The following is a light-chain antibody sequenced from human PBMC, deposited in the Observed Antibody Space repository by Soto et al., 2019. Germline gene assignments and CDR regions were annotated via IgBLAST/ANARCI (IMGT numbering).Light chain of an antibody. CDR3: QQYNNWPPWT. CDR1: QSVSNN. Sequence: ILMTQSPATLSLSPGERATLSCRASQSVSNNLAWYQQKPGQAPRLLIYDASTRATGIPARFSGSGSGTEFTLTISGLQYEDFAVYYCQQYNNWPPWTFGQGTKVEIK. J-gene: IGKJ1*01. CDR2: DAS. V-gene: IGKV3-15*01.